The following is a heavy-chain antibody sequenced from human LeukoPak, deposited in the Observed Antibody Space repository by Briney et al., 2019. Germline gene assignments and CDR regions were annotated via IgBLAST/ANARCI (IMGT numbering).Heavy chain of an antibody. CDR1: GLTFSSYA. CDR3: ARESCSSTSCYYYYYYGMDV. D-gene: IGHD2-2*01. Sequence: PGGSLRLSCAASGLTFSSYAMHWVRQAPGKGLEWVAVISYDGSNKYYADSVKGRFTISRDNSKNTLYLQMNSLRAEDTAVYYCARESCSSTSCYYYYYYGMDVWGKGTTVTVSS. CDR2: ISYDGSNK. V-gene: IGHV3-30*04. J-gene: IGHJ6*04.